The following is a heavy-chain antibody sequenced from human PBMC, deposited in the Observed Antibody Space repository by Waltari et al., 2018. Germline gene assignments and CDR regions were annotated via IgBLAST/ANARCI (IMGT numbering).Heavy chain of an antibody. CDR3: AIGYSSGWYGV. CDR1: GGSFRGYS. J-gene: IGHJ4*02. CDR2: INHSSGST. D-gene: IGHD6-19*01. Sequence: QVQLQQWGAGLLKPSETLSLTCAVYGGSFRGYSWTWIRQPPDKGLEWVGEINHSSGSTNYNPSLKSRLTILVDASKNQFSLKLSSVIAADTAVYYCAIGYSSGWYGVWGQGTLVTVSS. V-gene: IGHV4-34*02.